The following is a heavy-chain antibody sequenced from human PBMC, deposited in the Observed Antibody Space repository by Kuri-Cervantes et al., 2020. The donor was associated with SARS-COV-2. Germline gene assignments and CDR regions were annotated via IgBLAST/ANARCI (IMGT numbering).Heavy chain of an antibody. D-gene: IGHD6-13*01. CDR1: GGSFSGYY. CDR3: ARGRPKYSSSWYYPQKHWEGNISNSLDV. J-gene: IGHJ4*02. V-gene: IGHV4-34*01. Sequence: GSLRLSCAVYGGSFSGYYWSWIRQPPGKGLEWIGHINHNGSTNYNPSPKSRVTISLDTSKNKFFLKLSSVTAADTAVNYCARGRPKYSSSWYYPQKHWEGNISNSLDVWGQGTMVTVSS. CDR2: INHNGST.